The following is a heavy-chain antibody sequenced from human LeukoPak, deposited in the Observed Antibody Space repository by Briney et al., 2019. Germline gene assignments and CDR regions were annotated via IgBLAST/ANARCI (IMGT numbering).Heavy chain of an antibody. CDR3: ARDPGYSSGRTHSYYGMDV. D-gene: IGHD6-19*01. CDR1: GYTFTSYG. Sequence: GASVKVSCKASGYTFTSYGISWVRQAPGQGLEWMGWISAYNGNTNYAQKLQGRVTMTTDTSTSTAYMELRSLRSDDTAVYYCARDPGYSSGRTHSYYGMDVWGQGTTVTVSS. V-gene: IGHV1-18*01. J-gene: IGHJ6*02. CDR2: ISAYNGNT.